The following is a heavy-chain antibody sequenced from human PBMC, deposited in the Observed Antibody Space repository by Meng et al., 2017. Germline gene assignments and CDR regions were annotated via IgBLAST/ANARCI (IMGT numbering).Heavy chain of an antibody. CDR2: INHSGST. J-gene: IGHJ4*02. Sequence: SETLSLTCAVYGGSFSGYYWSWIRQPPGKGLEWIGEINHSGSTNYNPSLKSRVTMSVDTSKNQFSLKLSSVTAADTAVYYCARDLGIAVAPYWGQGTLVTVSS. CDR3: ARDLGIAVAPY. V-gene: IGHV4-34*01. D-gene: IGHD6-19*01. CDR1: GGSFSGYY.